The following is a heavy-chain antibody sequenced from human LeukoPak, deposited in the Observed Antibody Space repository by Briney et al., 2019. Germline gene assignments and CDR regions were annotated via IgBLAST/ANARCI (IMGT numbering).Heavy chain of an antibody. CDR2: IYSTGTN. D-gene: IGHD6-13*01. V-gene: IGHV4-4*07. J-gene: IGHJ6*03. CDR1: GDSIINYY. CDR3: TREAMQQFPPYYYYYMDV. Sequence: SETLPLTCSVSGDSIINYYWSWIRQPAGKGLEWLGRIYSTGTNDYNPSVKRRLTMSVDISKRQISLKLTSVTAADTAVYYCTREAMQQFPPYYYYYMDVWGKGTAVTVSS.